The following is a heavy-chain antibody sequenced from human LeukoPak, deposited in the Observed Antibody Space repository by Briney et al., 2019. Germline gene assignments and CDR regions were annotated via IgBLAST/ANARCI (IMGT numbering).Heavy chain of an antibody. CDR2: ISWNSGSI. D-gene: IGHD6-13*01. Sequence: GRSLRLSCAASGFTFDDYAMHWVRQAPGKGLEWVSGISWNSGSIGYADSVKGRFTISRDNAKNSLYLQMNSLRAEDTALYYCAKGIAAAATVALDYYYYGMDVWGQGTTVTVSS. V-gene: IGHV3-9*01. CDR1: GFTFDDYA. CDR3: AKGIAAAATVALDYYYYGMDV. J-gene: IGHJ6*02.